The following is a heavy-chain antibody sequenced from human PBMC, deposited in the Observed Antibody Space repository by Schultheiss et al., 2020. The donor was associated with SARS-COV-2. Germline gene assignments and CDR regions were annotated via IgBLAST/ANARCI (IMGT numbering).Heavy chain of an antibody. Sequence: SGPTLVKPTQTLTLTCTFSGFSLSTSGVGVGWIRQPPGKALEWLALIYWDDDKYYSTSLKTRLTISKDTSKNQVVLTMTNMDPVDTATYYCARIAGGDSNWYYFDYWGQGTLVTVSS. CDR1: GFSLSTSGVG. CDR2: IYWDDDK. J-gene: IGHJ4*02. V-gene: IGHV2-70*01. D-gene: IGHD2-21*02. CDR3: ARIAGGDSNWYYFDY.